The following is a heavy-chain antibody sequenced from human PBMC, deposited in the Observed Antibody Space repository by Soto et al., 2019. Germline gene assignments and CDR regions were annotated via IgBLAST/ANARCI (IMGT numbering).Heavy chain of an antibody. D-gene: IGHD1-26*01. CDR2: IRPNSGGT. CDR3: AGAGLNKLYSGGYFLNDY. Sequence: GVSVKVSCKASGYTFPDYYIHWVRQAPGQGLEWMGWIRPNSGGTNYAEKFQGRVTMTRDTSVSTAYMELTRLRSDDMAVYFFAGAGLNKLYSGGYFLNDYWGQGTLVTVSS. V-gene: IGHV1-2*02. J-gene: IGHJ4*02. CDR1: GYTFPDYY.